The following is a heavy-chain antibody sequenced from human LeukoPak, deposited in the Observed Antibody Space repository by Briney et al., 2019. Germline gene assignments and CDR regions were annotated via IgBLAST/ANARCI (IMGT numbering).Heavy chain of an antibody. J-gene: IGHJ4*02. Sequence: SETLSLTCTVSGGSISSGTYYWGWIRQPPGKGLQWIGSVYYSGSTYYNPSLQSRVTISVDTSKNHFSLKLSSVTAADTAVYYCASLPYYYGSGSYCDYWGQGTLVTVSS. CDR1: GGSISSGTYY. D-gene: IGHD3-10*01. V-gene: IGHV4-39*07. CDR2: VYYSGST. CDR3: ASLPYYYGSGSYCDY.